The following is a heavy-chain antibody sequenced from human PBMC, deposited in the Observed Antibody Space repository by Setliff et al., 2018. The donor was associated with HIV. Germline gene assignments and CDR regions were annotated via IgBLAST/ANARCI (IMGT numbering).Heavy chain of an antibody. Sequence: VKVSCKASGYSFARYGLSWVRQAPGQGLEWRGWISGFNGNTKYAQSFQDRVALTTETATSTAYMEMRSLRSDDTAVYFCARVPYRSAWFSGGHDAFDIWGQGTMVTVSS. CDR1: GYSFARYG. D-gene: IGHD6-19*01. CDR3: ARVPYRSAWFSGGHDAFDI. V-gene: IGHV1-18*01. J-gene: IGHJ3*02. CDR2: ISGFNGNT.